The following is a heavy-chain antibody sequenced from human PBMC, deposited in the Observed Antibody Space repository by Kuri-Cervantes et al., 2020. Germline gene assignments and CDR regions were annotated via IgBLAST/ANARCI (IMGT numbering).Heavy chain of an antibody. CDR1: GFSLSNARMG. J-gene: IGHJ6*03. V-gene: IGHV2-26*01. CDR3: ARTIGYCSGGSCKAYYYYYMDV. D-gene: IGHD2-15*01. Sequence: SGPTLVKPTETLTLTCTVSGFSLSNARMGVSWIRQPPGKALEWLAHIFSNDEKSYSTSLKSRLTISKDTSKSQVVLTMTDMDPVDTATYYCARTIGYCSGGSCKAYYYYYMDVWGKGTTVTVSS. CDR2: IFSNDEK.